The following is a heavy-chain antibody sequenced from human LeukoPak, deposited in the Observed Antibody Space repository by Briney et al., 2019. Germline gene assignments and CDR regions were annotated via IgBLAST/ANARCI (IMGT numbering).Heavy chain of an antibody. D-gene: IGHD3-10*01. CDR2: INHSGST. Sequence: SETLSLTCAVYGGSFSGYYWSWIRQPPGKGLEWIGEINHSGSTNYNPSLKSRVTISVDTSKNQFSLKLSSVTAADTAVYYCARDGPITMVRGVISPWGQGTLVTVSS. J-gene: IGHJ5*02. CDR1: GGSFSGYY. V-gene: IGHV4-34*01. CDR3: ARDGPITMVRGVISP.